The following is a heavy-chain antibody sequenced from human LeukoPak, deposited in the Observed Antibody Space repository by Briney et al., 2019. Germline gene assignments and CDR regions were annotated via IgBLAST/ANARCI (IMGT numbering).Heavy chain of an antibody. CDR1: GFTFSDYW. J-gene: IGHJ4*02. D-gene: IGHD2-2*01. Sequence: PGGSLRLSCAASGFTFSDYWMHWVRQAPGKGLVWVSRIKTDGRSTNYADSVKGRFTISRDNAKNTLYLQMNSLRAEDTAMYYCAKAGDCSRTSCLHGLFDFWGQGTLVTVSS. CDR3: AKAGDCSRTSCLHGLFDF. V-gene: IGHV3-74*01. CDR2: IKTDGRST.